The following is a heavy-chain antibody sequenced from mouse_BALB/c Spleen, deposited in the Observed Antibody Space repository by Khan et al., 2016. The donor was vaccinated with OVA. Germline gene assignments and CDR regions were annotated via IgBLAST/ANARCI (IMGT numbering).Heavy chain of an antibody. V-gene: IGHV2-6-4*01. D-gene: IGHD2-14*01. CDR1: GFTFSSYN. J-gene: IGHJ4*01. CDR3: ARAYYRYDGYYAMDY. Sequence: VQLLESGPGLVPPSQSLSITCTASGFTFSSYNIHWVRQPPGKGLEWLGMISGGGGTDYYSTLKSRLYTMKDNSKSQTLFQMISLLTYDTATYFCARAYYRYDGYYAMDYWGQGTSVTVSS. CDR2: ISGGGGT.